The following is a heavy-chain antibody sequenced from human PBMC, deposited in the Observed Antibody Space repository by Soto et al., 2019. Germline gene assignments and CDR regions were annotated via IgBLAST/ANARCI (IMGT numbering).Heavy chain of an antibody. CDR3: ARAPRSRLLYDYYSLDV. CDR2: IYHSGST. D-gene: IGHD2-21*01. CDR1: SGSISSSNW. Sequence: QVQLQESGPGLVKPSGTLSLTCAVSSGSISSSNWWRWVRQPPGKGLEWIGEIYHSGSTHYNPSPTRPVSIAGAKSKNQFSLKLRSVTAADTSVYYCARAPRSRLLYDYYSLDVWGKGTTVTVS. V-gene: IGHV4-4*02. J-gene: IGHJ6*03.